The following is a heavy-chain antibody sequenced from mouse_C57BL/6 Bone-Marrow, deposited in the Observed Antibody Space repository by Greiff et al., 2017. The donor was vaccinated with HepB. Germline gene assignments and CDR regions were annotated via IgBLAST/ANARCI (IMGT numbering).Heavy chain of an antibody. J-gene: IGHJ2*01. D-gene: IGHD3-3*01. Sequence: QVHVKQSGAELVKPGASVKMSCKASGYTFTSYWITWVKQRPGQGLEWIGDIYPGSGSTNYNEKFKSKATLTVDTSSSTAYMQLSSLTSEDSAVYYCARRFFRDFDYWGQGTTLTVSS. CDR2: IYPGSGST. CDR3: ARRFFRDFDY. V-gene: IGHV1-55*01. CDR1: GYTFTSYW.